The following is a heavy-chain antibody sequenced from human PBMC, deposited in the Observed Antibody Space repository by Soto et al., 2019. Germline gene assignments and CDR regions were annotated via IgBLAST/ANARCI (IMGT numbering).Heavy chain of an antibody. J-gene: IGHJ6*02. Sequence: QVQLVESGGGVVQPGRSLRLSCAASGFTFSSYAMHWVRQAPGKGLEWVAVISYNGSNKYYADSVKGRFTISRDNSKNTLYLQMNSLRAEDTAVYYCARDVGGQWLVRVEGYYYGMDVWGQGTTVTVSS. V-gene: IGHV3-30-3*01. CDR3: ARDVGGQWLVRVEGYYYGMDV. CDR2: ISYNGSNK. D-gene: IGHD6-19*01. CDR1: GFTFSSYA.